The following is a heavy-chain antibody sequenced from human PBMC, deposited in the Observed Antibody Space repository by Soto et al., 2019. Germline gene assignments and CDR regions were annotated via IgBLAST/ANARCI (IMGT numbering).Heavy chain of an antibody. D-gene: IGHD3-16*02. V-gene: IGHV3-7*01. CDR3: ARDSSRALHLGELSSEFDY. Sequence: GGSLRLSCAASGFSFSDYWMSWVRQAPGKGLEWVANIKQDGSDKSYVDSVKGRFTISRDNAKNSLYLQMNSLRDEDTAVYYCARDSSRALHLGELSSEFDYWGQGTLVTVSS. CDR1: GFSFSDYW. J-gene: IGHJ4*02. CDR2: IKQDGSDK.